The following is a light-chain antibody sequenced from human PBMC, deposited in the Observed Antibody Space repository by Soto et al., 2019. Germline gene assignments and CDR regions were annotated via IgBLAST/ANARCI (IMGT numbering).Light chain of an antibody. CDR2: EVS. V-gene: IGLV2-14*01. J-gene: IGLJ2*01. Sequence: QSALTQPASVSGSPGQSITISCTGTSSDVGGYNYVSWYQQHPGKALKLMIYEVSNRPSGVSNRFSGSKSGNTASLTISGLQAEDEADYYCSSYTSSSPLVFGGGTKLTVL. CDR1: SSDVGGYNY. CDR3: SSYTSSSPLV.